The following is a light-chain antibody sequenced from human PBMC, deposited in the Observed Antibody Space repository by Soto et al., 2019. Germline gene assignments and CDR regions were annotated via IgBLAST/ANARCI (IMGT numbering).Light chain of an antibody. CDR1: QSVSSFY. V-gene: IGKV3D-20*01. CDR3: QHFASSLT. CDR2: DVS. Sequence: EIVLTQSPATLSLSPGERATLSCGASQSVSSFYLAWYQQKPGLAPRLLMYDVSNRAAGTPDRFSGGGSGTDFTLTISRLEPEDFAVYYCQHFASSLTFGGGTRVEI. J-gene: IGKJ4*01.